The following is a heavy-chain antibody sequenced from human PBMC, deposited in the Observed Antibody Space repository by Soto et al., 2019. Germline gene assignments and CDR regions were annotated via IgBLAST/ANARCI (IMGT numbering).Heavy chain of an antibody. Sequence: ASVKVSCKASGYTFTSYDINWVRQATGQGLEWKGWMIFNCVNTGYAQIFQGSFTLTRNPSISTAYLELGSLIFEDPALYYCARGLCLYALLRYLAWSMVYVAFDIWGQGTMVTVSS. CDR2: MIFNCVNT. D-gene: IGHD3-9*01. CDR3: ARGLCLYALLRYLAWSMVYVAFDI. V-gene: IGHV1-8*01. J-gene: IGHJ3*02. CDR1: GYTFTSYD.